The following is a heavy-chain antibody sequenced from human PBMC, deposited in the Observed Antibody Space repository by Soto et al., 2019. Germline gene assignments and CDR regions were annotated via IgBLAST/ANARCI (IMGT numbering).Heavy chain of an antibody. CDR3: AKLGLCGGDCSEVGDY. V-gene: IGHV3-30*18. CDR1: GFTFSSYG. Sequence: QVQLVESGGGVVQPGRSLRLSCAASGFTFSSYGMHWVRQAPGKGLEWVAVISYDGSNKYYADSVKGRFTISRDNSKNTLYLQMNSLRAEDTAGYYCAKLGLCGGDCSEVGDYWGQGTLVTVSS. CDR2: ISYDGSNK. J-gene: IGHJ4*02. D-gene: IGHD2-21*02.